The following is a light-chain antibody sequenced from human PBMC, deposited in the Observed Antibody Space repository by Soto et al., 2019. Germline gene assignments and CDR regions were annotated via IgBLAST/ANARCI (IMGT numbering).Light chain of an antibody. CDR1: SSNIGSNT. CDR2: SSN. J-gene: IGLJ3*02. Sequence: VLTQPPSASGTPGQRVTISCSGSSSNIGSNTVSWFQQLPGTAPKLLIYSSNQRPSGVPDRFSGSKSGTSASLAISGLQSEDEADYYCVTWDDSLNGWLFGGGTKVTVL. V-gene: IGLV1-44*01. CDR3: VTWDDSLNGWL.